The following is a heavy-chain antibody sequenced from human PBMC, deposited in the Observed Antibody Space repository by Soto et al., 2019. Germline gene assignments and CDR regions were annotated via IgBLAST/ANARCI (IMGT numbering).Heavy chain of an antibody. D-gene: IGHD3-10*01. CDR1: GCTSNSGH. J-gene: IGHJ4*02. CDR3: ALDPSLVRGVTRFDY. V-gene: IGHV3-21*01. CDR2: ISSSSSCI. Sequence: GTKRLFCAGFGCTSNSGHMYCVREAPGKGMEWVSSISSSSSCIYYADSVKGRFTISRDNAKNSLYLQMNSLRAEDTAVYYCALDPSLVRGVTRFDYWGQGTLVTVSS.